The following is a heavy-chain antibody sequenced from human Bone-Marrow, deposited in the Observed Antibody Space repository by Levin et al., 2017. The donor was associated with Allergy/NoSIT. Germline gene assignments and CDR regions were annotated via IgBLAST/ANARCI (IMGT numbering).Heavy chain of an antibody. Sequence: PGGSLRLSCAASGFTFSSYAMSWVRQAPGKGLEWVSAISGSGGSTYYADSVKGRFTISRDNSKNTLYLQMNSLRAEDTAVYYCAHHQGPSITMVRGVINNWFDPWGQGTLVTVSS. V-gene: IGHV3-23*01. CDR1: GFTFSSYA. D-gene: IGHD3-10*01. CDR3: AHHQGPSITMVRGVINNWFDP. CDR2: ISGSGGST. J-gene: IGHJ5*02.